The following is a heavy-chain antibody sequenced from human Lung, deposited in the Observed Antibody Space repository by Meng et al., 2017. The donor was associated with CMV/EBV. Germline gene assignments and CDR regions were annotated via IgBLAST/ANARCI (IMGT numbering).Heavy chain of an antibody. J-gene: IGHJ5*02. Sequence: QVKLVQSGLELKKPGASEKVSCKASGYTFSTYTIYRVRQAHGRGLEWMGWISTNTGTPTYTQGFTGRFVFSLDTSVSTAYLQISSLKAEDTAVYYCARGGNFDPWGQGTLVTVSS. CDR2: ISTNTGTP. CDR3: ARGGNFDP. CDR1: GYTFSTYT. V-gene: IGHV7-4-1*02. D-gene: IGHD2/OR15-2a*01.